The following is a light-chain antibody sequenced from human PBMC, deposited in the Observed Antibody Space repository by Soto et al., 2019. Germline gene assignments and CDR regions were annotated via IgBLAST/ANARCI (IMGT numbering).Light chain of an antibody. Sequence: EVVLTQSPGTLSLSPGERATLSCRASQAVSSILLAWYQQKPGQSPRLLIYGASSRATGIPDRFSGSGSGTDFTLTVSRLEPEDFALYYCQQHGTSLMFGGGTKVEIK. V-gene: IGKV3-20*01. CDR1: QAVSSIL. CDR3: QQHGTSLM. CDR2: GAS. J-gene: IGKJ4*02.